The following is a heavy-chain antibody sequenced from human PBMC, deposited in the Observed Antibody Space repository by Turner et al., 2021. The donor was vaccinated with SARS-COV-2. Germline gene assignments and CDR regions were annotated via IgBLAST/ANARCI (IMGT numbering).Heavy chain of an antibody. CDR3: ARGSLWFDDLRENAFDV. V-gene: IGHV1-18*01. CDR2: ISGYNGNR. D-gene: IGHD3-16*01. Sequence: QVQLVQSGAEVKKPGASVKVSCKAVGYTFDTYGVVWVRQAPGQGLEWMGWISGYNGNRNYAQSLQGRVNMATDTSTNTAYMELRSLTSAETGVYFCARGSLWFDDLRENAFDVWGQGTLVTVSS. J-gene: IGHJ3*01. CDR1: GYTFDTYG.